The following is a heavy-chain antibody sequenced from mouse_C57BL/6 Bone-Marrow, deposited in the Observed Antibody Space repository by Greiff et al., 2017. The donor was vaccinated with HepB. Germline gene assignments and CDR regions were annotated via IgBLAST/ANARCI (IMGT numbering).Heavy chain of an antibody. CDR1: GFTFSDYG. D-gene: IGHD2-3*01. Sequence: EVKLVESGGGLVKPGGSPKLSCAASGFTFSDYGMHWVRQAPEKGLEWVAYISSGSSTIYYADTVKGRFTISRDNAKNTLFLQMTSLRSEDTAMYYCARGDGYYDYAMDYWGQGTSVTVSS. CDR2: ISSGSSTI. J-gene: IGHJ4*01. V-gene: IGHV5-17*01. CDR3: ARGDGYYDYAMDY.